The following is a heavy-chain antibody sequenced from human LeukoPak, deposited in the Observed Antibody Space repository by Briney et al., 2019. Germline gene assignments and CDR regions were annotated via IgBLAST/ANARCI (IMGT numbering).Heavy chain of an antibody. Sequence: GASVKVSCKAPGYTFTSYDINWVRQATGQRLEWMGWMNPNSDNTGYAQKFQGRVTMTRNTSISTAYMELSSLRSEDTAVYYCARSVAGTLDYWGQGTLVTVSS. J-gene: IGHJ4*02. D-gene: IGHD6-19*01. CDR2: MNPNSDNT. CDR3: ARSVAGTLDY. V-gene: IGHV1-8*01. CDR1: GYTFTSYD.